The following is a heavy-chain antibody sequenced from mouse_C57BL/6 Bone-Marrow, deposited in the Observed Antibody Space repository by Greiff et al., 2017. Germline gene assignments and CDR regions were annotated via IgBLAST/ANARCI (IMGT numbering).Heavy chain of an antibody. CDR3: SRGYYGPPTDY. D-gene: IGHD1-1*01. CDR2: IDPSDSYT. Sequence: QVQLQQPGAELVRPGTSVKLSCKASGYTFTSYWMHWVKQRPGQGLEWIGVIDPSDSYTNYNQKFKGKATLTVDTSSSTAYMQLSSLTSEDSAVYYCSRGYYGPPTDYWGQGTTLTVSS. CDR1: GYTFTSYW. V-gene: IGHV1-59*01. J-gene: IGHJ2*01.